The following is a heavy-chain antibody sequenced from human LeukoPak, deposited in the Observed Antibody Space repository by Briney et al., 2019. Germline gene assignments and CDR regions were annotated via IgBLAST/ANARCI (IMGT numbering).Heavy chain of an antibody. J-gene: IGHJ6*02. CDR3: AREIREAVVTRHYYYGIDV. Sequence: GGSLRLSCAAPGFTFSTYDMHWVRQVTGKGLEWVSAIGTGGDTYYLGSVKGRFAISRENAKNVLYLQMSSLRAEDTAVYYCAREIREAVVTRHYYYGIDVWGQGTTVTVSS. D-gene: IGHD5-18*01. CDR1: GFTFSTYD. CDR2: IGTGGDT. V-gene: IGHV3-13*01.